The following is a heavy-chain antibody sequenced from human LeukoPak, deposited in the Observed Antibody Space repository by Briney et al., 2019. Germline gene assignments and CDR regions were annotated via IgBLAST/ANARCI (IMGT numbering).Heavy chain of an antibody. Sequence: SETLSLTCAVYGGSFSGYYWSWIRQPPGKGLEWIGEINHSGSTNYNPSLKSRVTISVDTSKNQFSLKLSSVTAADTAVYYCARGLTTMPPGGFWGQGTLVTVSS. V-gene: IGHV4-34*01. J-gene: IGHJ4*02. D-gene: IGHD2-2*01. CDR1: GGSFSGYY. CDR3: ARGLTTMPPGGF. CDR2: INHSGST.